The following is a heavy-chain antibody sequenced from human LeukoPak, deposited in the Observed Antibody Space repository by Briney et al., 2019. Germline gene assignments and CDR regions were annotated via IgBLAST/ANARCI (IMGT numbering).Heavy chain of an antibody. CDR1: GFTFSIYA. J-gene: IGHJ4*02. V-gene: IGHV3-23*01. CDR3: ARESATADFDY. CDR2: ISGSGVGI. Sequence: GGSLRLSCAGSGFTFSIYAMDWVRQAPGKGLEWVSAISGSGVGIHYADSVKGRFTISRDNSKNTLYLQMNSLRPEHTAIYYCARESATADFDYWGQGTLVTVSS.